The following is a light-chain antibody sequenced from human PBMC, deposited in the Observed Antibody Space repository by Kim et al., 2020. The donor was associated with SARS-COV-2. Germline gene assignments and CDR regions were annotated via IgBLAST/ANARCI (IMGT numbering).Light chain of an antibody. Sequence: RCTLSCTRRSTTTVAGEDVPGYQHLPGAAPKLLIYANINRPSGVPDRFFGSKSGTSASLAITGLQAADEADYYCQSYDSSLGGSVFGGGTQLTVL. J-gene: IGLJ2*01. CDR2: ANI. CDR1: STTTVAGED. V-gene: IGLV1-40*01. CDR3: QSYDSSLGGSV.